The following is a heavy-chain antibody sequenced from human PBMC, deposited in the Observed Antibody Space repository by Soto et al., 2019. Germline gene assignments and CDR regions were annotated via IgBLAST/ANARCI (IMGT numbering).Heavy chain of an antibody. D-gene: IGHD6-19*01. CDR2: MYYSGST. Sequence: PSETLSLTCTVSGGSISGYYWSWIRQPPGKGLEWIAYMYYSGSTNYNPSLKGRVTISIDTSKNQFSLKLSSVTAADTAVYYCAWRDSSGWYSHFDYWGQGTLVTVSS. CDR3: AWRDSSGWYSHFDY. CDR1: GGSISGYY. J-gene: IGHJ4*02. V-gene: IGHV4-59*08.